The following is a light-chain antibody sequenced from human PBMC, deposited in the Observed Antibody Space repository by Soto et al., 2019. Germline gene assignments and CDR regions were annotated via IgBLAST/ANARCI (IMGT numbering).Light chain of an antibody. CDR3: SSHTSGSTRV. V-gene: IGLV2-14*01. Sequence: QSVLTQPASVSGSPGQSIAISCTGTFSDVGGYDYVSWYQQHPDKAPKLMIYEVTNRPWGVSNRFSGSKSGNTASLTISGLKPEYEADYYCSSHTSGSTRVFGSGTKVNVL. J-gene: IGLJ1*01. CDR1: FSDVGGYDY. CDR2: EVT.